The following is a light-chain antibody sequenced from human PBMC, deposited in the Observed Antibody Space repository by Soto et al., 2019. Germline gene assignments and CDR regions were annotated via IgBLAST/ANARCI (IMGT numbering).Light chain of an antibody. V-gene: IGLV2-8*01. CDR2: EVS. CDR1: SSDVGGYNY. J-gene: IGLJ1*01. Sequence: QSVLTQPPSASGSPGQSVTISCTGTSSDVGGYNYVSWYQHHPGKGPKLMIFEVSKRPSGVPDRFSGYKSGNTASLTVPGLHAEDEPDYYCSSYAGTNNYVFGTGTKLTVL. CDR3: SSYAGTNNYV.